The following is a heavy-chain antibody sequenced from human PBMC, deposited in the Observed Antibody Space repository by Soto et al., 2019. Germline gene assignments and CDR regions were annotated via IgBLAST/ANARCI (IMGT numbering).Heavy chain of an antibody. CDR3: ARESTAAGGGFDY. CDR1: GFTFSSYS. Sequence: LRLSCAASGFTFSSYSMNWVRQAPGKGLEWVSSISSSSSYIYYADSVKGRFTISRDNAKNSLYLQMNSLRAEDTAVYYCARESTAAGGGFDYWGQGTLVTVSS. CDR2: ISSSSSYI. V-gene: IGHV3-21*01. J-gene: IGHJ4*02. D-gene: IGHD3-16*01.